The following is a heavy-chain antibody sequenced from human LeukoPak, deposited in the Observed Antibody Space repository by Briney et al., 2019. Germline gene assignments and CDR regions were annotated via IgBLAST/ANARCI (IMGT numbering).Heavy chain of an antibody. CDR2: INPSGGST. V-gene: IGHV1-46*01. J-gene: IGHJ2*01. CDR1: GYTFTSYY. Sequence: ASVKVSCKAFGYTFTSYYMHWVRQAPGQGLEWMGIINPSGGSTSYAKKFQGRVTITKDTSTSAVYMELSCLRSEDTAVYYCARDQVAVTPDDWYFDLWGRGTLVTVSS. D-gene: IGHD2-15*01. CDR3: ARDQVAVTPDDWYFDL.